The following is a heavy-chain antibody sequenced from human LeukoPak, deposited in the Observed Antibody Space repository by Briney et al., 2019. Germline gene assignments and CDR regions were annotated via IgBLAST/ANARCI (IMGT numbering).Heavy chain of an antibody. Sequence: GGSLRLSCAASGFTVSSNYMSWVRQAPGKGLEWVSVIYSGGSTYYADSVKGRFTISRDNSKNTLYLQMNSLRAEDTAVYYCARDRRIAVAGQYYYYYGMGVWGQGTTVTVSS. CDR1: GFTVSSNY. CDR2: IYSGGST. CDR3: ARDRRIAVAGQYYYYYGMGV. D-gene: IGHD6-19*01. J-gene: IGHJ6*02. V-gene: IGHV3-66*01.